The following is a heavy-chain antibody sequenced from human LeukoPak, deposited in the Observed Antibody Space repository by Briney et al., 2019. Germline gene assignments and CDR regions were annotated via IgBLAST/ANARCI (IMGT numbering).Heavy chain of an antibody. D-gene: IGHD3-22*01. Sequence: PGGSLRLSCAASGFTFSSYNMNWVRQAPGKGLGWVLSISSRSNYIYLADSLKGRFTISRDNAKNSLYLQMNSLRAEDTAMYYCARDRAVYSDSRGYYPDAFDIWGQGTMVTVSS. J-gene: IGHJ3*02. V-gene: IGHV3-21*01. CDR1: GFTFSSYN. CDR2: ISSRSNYI. CDR3: ARDRAVYSDSRGYYPDAFDI.